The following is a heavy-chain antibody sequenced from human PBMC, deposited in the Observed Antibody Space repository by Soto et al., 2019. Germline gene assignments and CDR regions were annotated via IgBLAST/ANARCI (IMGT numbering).Heavy chain of an antibody. Sequence: EVQLVESGVGLVKPGGSLRLSCAASGFTFTDFKMIWVSQAPGKGLEWVSFISSGGSYIYYADSVKGRFTISRDNSKNSLYLQMNSLRAEDTAVYYCARGHHYWGQGTLVTVSS. CDR3: ARGHHY. V-gene: IGHV3-21*01. J-gene: IGHJ4*02. CDR2: ISSGGSYI. CDR1: GFTFTDFK.